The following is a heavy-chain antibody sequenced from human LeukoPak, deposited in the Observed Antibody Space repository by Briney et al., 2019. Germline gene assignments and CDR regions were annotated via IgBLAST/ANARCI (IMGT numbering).Heavy chain of an antibody. CDR3: ARRIVGVIDAFDY. J-gene: IGHJ4*02. CDR1: GGSFSGYY. D-gene: IGHD1-26*01. V-gene: IGHV4-34*01. CDR2: INHSGST. Sequence: SETLSLTCAVYGGSFSGYYWSWIRQPPGKGLEWIGEINHSGSTYYSPSLKSRVTISVDTSKNQFSLKVTSMTAADTAVYYCARRIVGVIDAFDYWGQGALVTVSS.